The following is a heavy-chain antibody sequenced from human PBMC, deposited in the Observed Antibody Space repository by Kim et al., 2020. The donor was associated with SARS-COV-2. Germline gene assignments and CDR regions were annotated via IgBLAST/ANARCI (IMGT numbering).Heavy chain of an antibody. D-gene: IGHD1-1*01. CDR1: GGSFSGYY. Sequence: SETLSLTCAVYGGSFSGYYWSWIRQPPGKGLEWIGEINHSGSTNYNPSLKSRVTISVDTSKNQFSLKLSSVTAADTAVYYCAREVDNYYYFDYWGQGTLVTVSS. CDR3: AREVDNYYYFDY. J-gene: IGHJ4*02. CDR2: INHSGST. V-gene: IGHV4-34*01.